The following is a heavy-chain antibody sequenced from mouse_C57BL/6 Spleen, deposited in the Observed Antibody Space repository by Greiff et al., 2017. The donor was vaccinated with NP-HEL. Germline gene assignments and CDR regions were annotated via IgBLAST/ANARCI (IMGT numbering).Heavy chain of an antibody. V-gene: IGHV1-7*01. CDR2: INPSSGYT. J-gene: IGHJ4*01. D-gene: IGHD3-3*01. CDR3: ARERDVRYYAMDY. Sequence: VQLQQSGAELAKPGASVKLSCKASGYTFTSYWMHWVKQRPGQGLEWIGYINPSSGYTKYNQKFKDKATLTADKSSSTAYMQLSSLTYEDSAVYYCARERDVRYYAMDYWGQGTSVTVSS. CDR1: GYTFTSYW.